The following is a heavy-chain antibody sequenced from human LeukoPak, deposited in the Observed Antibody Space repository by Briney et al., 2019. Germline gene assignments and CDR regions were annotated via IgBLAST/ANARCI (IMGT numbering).Heavy chain of an antibody. CDR3: ARADCSGSTCYLRRSWFDP. V-gene: IGHV3-21*01. J-gene: IGHJ5*02. D-gene: IGHD2-2*01. Sequence: GGSLRLSCAASGFTLSTFDMNWVRQAPGKGLEWVSSISTSGRYIYYRDSVKGRFTISRDDAKNSLYLQMNSLRVEDTAVYYCARADCSGSTCYLRRSWFDPWSQGTLVTVSS. CDR2: ISTSGRYI. CDR1: GFTLSTFD.